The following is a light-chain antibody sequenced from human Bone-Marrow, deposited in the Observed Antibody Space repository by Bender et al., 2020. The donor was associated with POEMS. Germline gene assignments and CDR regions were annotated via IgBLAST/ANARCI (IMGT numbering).Light chain of an antibody. CDR3: QAYDRSLSGAA. Sequence: QSALTQPPSASGSPGQSVTISCTGASSDVGGYNYVAWYQQHPGKAPKLVIYEVNQRPSGVPDRFSGSKSGTSVSLAITGLQPEDEADYYCQAYDRSLSGAAFGTGTKVTVL. V-gene: IGLV2-8*01. CDR1: SSDVGGYNY. J-gene: IGLJ1*01. CDR2: EVN.